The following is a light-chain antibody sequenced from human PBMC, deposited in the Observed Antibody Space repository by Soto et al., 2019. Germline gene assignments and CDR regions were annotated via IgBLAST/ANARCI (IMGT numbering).Light chain of an antibody. J-gene: IGLJ1*01. CDR2: DVS. CDR1: SREFGVYNY. CDR3: SSYTSSSTPYV. V-gene: IGLV2-14*01. Sequence: QSVLTQPASVSGSPGQSITISCTGTSREFGVYNYVSWYQQHPGKVPKLMIYDVSNRPSGVSNRFSGSKSGNTASLTISGLQAEDEADYHCSSYTSSSTPYVFGTGTKVTVL.